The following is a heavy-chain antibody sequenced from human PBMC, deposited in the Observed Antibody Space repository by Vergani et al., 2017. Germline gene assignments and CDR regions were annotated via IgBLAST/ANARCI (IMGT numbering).Heavy chain of an antibody. CDR3: ARHTTYTDS. D-gene: IGHD1-1*01. Sequence: EVELVQSGPEMRKPGESLKISCKGSEYSFGNYWIGWVRHMPGKGLEWMGIIYPADSDTRYSPSFQGQVTISADKSISTAFLQWDSLKASDTALYYCARHTTYTDSWGQETLVTVSS. CDR1: EYSFGNYW. J-gene: IGHJ4*02. V-gene: IGHV5-51*01. CDR2: IYPADSDT.